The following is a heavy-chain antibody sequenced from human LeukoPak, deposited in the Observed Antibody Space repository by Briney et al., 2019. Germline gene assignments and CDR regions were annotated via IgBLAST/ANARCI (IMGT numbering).Heavy chain of an antibody. D-gene: IGHD3-10*01. J-gene: IGHJ5*02. Sequence: GASVKVSCKASGYTFTSYDINWVRQAPGQGLEWMGWTNPNSGNTGYAQKFQGRVTMTRNTSISTAYMELSSLRSEDTAVYYCASRITMVRGVAETWGQGTLVTVSS. CDR3: ASRITMVRGVAET. CDR2: TNPNSGNT. CDR1: GYTFTSYD. V-gene: IGHV1-8*01.